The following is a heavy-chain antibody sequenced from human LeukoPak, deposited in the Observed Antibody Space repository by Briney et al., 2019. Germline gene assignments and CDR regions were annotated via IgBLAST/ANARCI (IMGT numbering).Heavy chain of an antibody. D-gene: IGHD6-13*01. CDR1: GGSFSGYY. Sequence: SETLSLTCAVYGGSFSGYYWSWIRQPPGKGLEWIGEINHSGSTNYNPSLKSRVTISVDTSKNQFSLKLSSVTAADTAVYYCARESRRIAAAGPSYYMDVWGRGTTVTVSS. V-gene: IGHV4-34*01. CDR3: ARESRRIAAAGPSYYMDV. J-gene: IGHJ6*03. CDR2: INHSGST.